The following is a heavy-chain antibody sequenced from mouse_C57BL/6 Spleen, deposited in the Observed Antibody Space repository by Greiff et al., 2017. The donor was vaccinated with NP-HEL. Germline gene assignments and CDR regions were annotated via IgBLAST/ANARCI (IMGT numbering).Heavy chain of an antibody. CDR2: IDPSDSET. J-gene: IGHJ4*01. CDR3: ARSLDSSGAMDY. CDR1: GYTFTSYW. V-gene: IGHV1-52*01. D-gene: IGHD1-1*01. Sequence: QVQLQQPGAELVRPGSSVKLSCKASGYTFTSYWMHWVKQRPIQGLEWIGNIDPSDSETHYNQKFKDKATLTVDKSSSTAYMQLSSLTSEDSAVYYCARSLDSSGAMDYWGQGTSVTVSS.